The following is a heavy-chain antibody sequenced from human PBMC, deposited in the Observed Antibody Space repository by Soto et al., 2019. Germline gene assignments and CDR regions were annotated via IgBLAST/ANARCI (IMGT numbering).Heavy chain of an antibody. J-gene: IGHJ5*02. D-gene: IGHD6-6*01. CDR3: ARDHIAVRPGWFDP. CDR1: GYTFTTNG. V-gene: IGHV1-18*04. Sequence: QVQLVQSGAEVKRPGASVKVSYKASGYTFTTNGISWVRQAPGQGLEWMGWISAYNGDTNYAPNLQGRVTMTTDASTSTAYMELRSLRSDDTAVYYCARDHIAVRPGWFDPWGQGTLVTVSS. CDR2: ISAYNGDT.